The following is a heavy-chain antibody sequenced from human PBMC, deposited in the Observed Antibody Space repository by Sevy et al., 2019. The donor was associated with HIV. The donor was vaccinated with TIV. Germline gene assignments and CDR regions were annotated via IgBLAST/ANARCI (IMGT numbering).Heavy chain of an antibody. Sequence: ASVKVSCKVAGYTLTKVSMHWVRQAPGKGLEWMGRFDPEDGETIFAQKFQGRVTMTEDTSKDTAYMEQRSLGAEDTAVYYCSAVREYYDDKSGYLDYWGQGTLVTVSS. J-gene: IGHJ4*02. D-gene: IGHD3-22*01. CDR3: SAVREYYDDKSGYLDY. V-gene: IGHV1-24*01. CDR1: GYTLTKVS. CDR2: FDPEDGET.